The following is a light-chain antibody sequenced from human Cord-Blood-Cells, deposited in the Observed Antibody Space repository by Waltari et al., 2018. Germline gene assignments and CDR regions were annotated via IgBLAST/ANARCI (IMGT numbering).Light chain of an antibody. J-gene: IGKJ1*01. CDR2: KAS. CDR1: QSISSW. CDR3: QQYNSYSWT. V-gene: IGKV1-5*03. Sequence: DIQMTQSPSTLSASVGDRVTITCRASQSISSWLDWYQQKPGKAPKLLIYKASSLESGVPSRFSGSGSGTEFTLTISSLQSDDFATYYCQQYNSYSWTFGQGTKVEIK.